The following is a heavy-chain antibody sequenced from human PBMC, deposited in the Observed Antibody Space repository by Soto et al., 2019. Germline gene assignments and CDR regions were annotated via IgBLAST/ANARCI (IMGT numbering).Heavy chain of an antibody. J-gene: IGHJ4*02. D-gene: IGHD5-18*01. CDR2: IIPVFCTA. Sequence: QVQLVQSGAEVKKPGSSLKVSCKASGGTFSSYAISWVRQAPGQWLEWMGGIIPVFCTANYAQTFQGRVTMTADKSTSTAYMELSSLRYEDTAVDCCARDSEDTAIVQYYWGPGTLVSVSS. CDR1: GGTFSSYA. V-gene: IGHV1-69*06. CDR3: ARDSEDTAIVQYY.